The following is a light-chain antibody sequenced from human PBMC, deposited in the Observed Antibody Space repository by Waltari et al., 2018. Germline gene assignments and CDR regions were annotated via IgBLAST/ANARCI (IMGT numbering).Light chain of an antibody. CDR1: QSVSRS. CDR3: QHYVRLPAT. V-gene: IGKV3-20*01. J-gene: IGKJ1*01. Sequence: IVLTQSPGTLSVSPWERATLSCRASQSVSRSLAWYQQKPGQAPKLLIYGASTRATGIPDRFSGSGSGTDFSLTISSLEPEDFAIYFCQHYVRLPATFGQGTKVEIK. CDR2: GAS.